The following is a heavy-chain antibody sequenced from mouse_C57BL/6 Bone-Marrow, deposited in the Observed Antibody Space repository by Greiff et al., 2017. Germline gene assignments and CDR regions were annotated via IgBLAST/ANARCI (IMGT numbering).Heavy chain of an antibody. CDR3: ARVYYCSSAYYCAMDV. J-gene: IGHJ4*01. CDR1: GYTFTSYW. D-gene: IGHD1-1*01. V-gene: IGHV1-69*01. Sequence: QVQLKQSGAELVMPGASVKLSCKASGYTFTSYWMHWVKQRPGQGLEWIGAIAPSSSYTNYNQKFKGKSTLTVDKSSSSAYMQLISLTSEDSAVYYCARVYYCSSAYYCAMDVWGQGTSVTVSS. CDR2: IAPSSSYT.